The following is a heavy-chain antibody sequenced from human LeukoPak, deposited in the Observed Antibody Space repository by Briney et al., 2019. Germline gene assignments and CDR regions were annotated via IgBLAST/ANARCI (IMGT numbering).Heavy chain of an antibody. CDR2: ISYSGTT. J-gene: IGHJ2*01. CDR1: GDSISDLTYY. CDR3: ARRAQVGDWYFDL. V-gene: IGHV4-39*01. Sequence: SETLSLTCTVSGDSISDLTYYWGWFRLPPGKGLEWLGSISYSGTTYYNPSFKSRVTISIDTSMNQFSLKVNSVTAADTATYYCARRAQVGDWYFDLWGRGTLVTVSS.